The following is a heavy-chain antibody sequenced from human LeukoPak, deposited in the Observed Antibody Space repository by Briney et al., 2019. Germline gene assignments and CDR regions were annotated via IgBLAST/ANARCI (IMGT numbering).Heavy chain of an antibody. V-gene: IGHV3-30*18. CDR2: ISYHGSNK. J-gene: IGHJ3*02. Sequence: GGSLRLSCAASGFTLSSYGMHWVRQAPGKGLEGVAVISYHGSNKYYADSVKGRFTISRDNYKDTLYLQVNSLRAEDTAVYYCAKGRVDNYDSSDAFDIWGQGTMVTVSS. D-gene: IGHD3-22*01. CDR3: AKGRVDNYDSSDAFDI. CDR1: GFTLSSYG.